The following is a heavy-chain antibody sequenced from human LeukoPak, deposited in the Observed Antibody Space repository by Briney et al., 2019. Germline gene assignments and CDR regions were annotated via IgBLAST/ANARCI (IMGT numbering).Heavy chain of an antibody. V-gene: IGHV4-34*01. Sequence: PSETLSLTCTVSGGSISGYYWSWIRQPPGKGLEWIGEINHSGSTNYNPSLKSRVTISVDTSKNQFSLKLSSVTAADTAVYYCARGRGSPRSYMDVWGEGTTVTVSS. J-gene: IGHJ6*03. CDR2: INHSGST. CDR1: GGSISGYY. D-gene: IGHD5-12*01. CDR3: ARGRGSPRSYMDV.